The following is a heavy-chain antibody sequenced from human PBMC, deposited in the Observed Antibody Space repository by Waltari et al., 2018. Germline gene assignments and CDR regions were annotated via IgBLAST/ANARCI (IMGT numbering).Heavy chain of an antibody. V-gene: IGHV4-4*07. D-gene: IGHD3-16*01. CDR2: IYVGGTT. CDR3: ARETRHGDWFDP. J-gene: IGHJ5*02. Sequence: QVQLHESGPGLVQPSETLSLPSSVSGASVVSNYWSWIRQSAGKGMEGIGRIYVGGTTNYNPALSGRVSMSVDMSKNQIFLKIMSVTAADTGVYYCARETRHGDWFDPWGQGTLVTVSS. CDR1: GASVVSNY.